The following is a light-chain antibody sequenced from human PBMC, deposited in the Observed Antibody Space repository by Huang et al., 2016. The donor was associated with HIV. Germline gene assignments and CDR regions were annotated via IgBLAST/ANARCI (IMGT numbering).Light chain of an antibody. Sequence: IQMTQSPSFLSASVGDRVTITCRSNQTIRAFLNWYRQKQGTSPHLLIYSASTLQTGVSTRFNGGGSGTDFTLTITNVQYEDFATYYCQQSYGLPYTCGPGTKLEIK. CDR3: QQSYGLPYT. V-gene: IGKV1-39*01. CDR1: QTIRAF. J-gene: IGKJ2*01. CDR2: SAS.